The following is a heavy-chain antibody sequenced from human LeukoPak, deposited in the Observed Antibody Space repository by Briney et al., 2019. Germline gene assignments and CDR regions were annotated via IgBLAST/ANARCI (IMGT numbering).Heavy chain of an antibody. D-gene: IGHD3-10*01. CDR2: IYYSGST. CDR1: GGSISSYC. J-gene: IGHJ4*02. Sequence: SPSETLSLTCTVSGGSISSYCWSWIRQPPGKGLEWIGYIYYSGSTNYNPSLKSRVTISVDTSKNQFSLKLSSVTAADTAVYYCARNDGSGSYYPPDYWGQGTLVTVSS. V-gene: IGHV4-59*01. CDR3: ARNDGSGSYYPPDY.